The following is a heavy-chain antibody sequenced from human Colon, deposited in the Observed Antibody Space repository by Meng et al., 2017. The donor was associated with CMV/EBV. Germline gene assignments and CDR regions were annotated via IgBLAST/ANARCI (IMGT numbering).Heavy chain of an antibody. V-gene: IGHV4-39*07. D-gene: IGHD1-26*01. J-gene: IGHJ4*02. CDR1: GAPSSRGSHS. Sequence: IHLQESRPGLVKPAETLALTSTASGAPSSRGSHSWAWFRQPPGKRLEWIGSMYFSGIADYNPSLKSRVTISLHATQKQFSLRLTSVTAADSAVYFCARDLTNKWFYYWGQGTLVTVSS. CDR2: MYFSGIA. CDR3: ARDLTNKWFYY.